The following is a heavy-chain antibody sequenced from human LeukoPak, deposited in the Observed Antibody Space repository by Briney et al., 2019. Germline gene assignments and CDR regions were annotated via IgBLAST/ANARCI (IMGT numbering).Heavy chain of an antibody. CDR2: IYPGDSVT. CDR3: ARLRAGAALPDWFDP. V-gene: IGHV5-51*01. Sequence: GESLKISWKGPGYSFTSYWIAWVRQMPGKGLGWMGIIYPGDSVTSYSTSFQGHVSISAEKSISTGYLQWSSLKASDTGMYYCARLRAGAALPDWFDPWGQGTLVTVSS. CDR1: GYSFTSYW. D-gene: IGHD6-13*01. J-gene: IGHJ5*02.